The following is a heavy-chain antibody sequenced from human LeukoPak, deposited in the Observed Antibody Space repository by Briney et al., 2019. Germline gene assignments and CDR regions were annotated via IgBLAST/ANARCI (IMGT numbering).Heavy chain of an antibody. J-gene: IGHJ5*02. CDR3: ARSRPGEWRHWFDP. Sequence: GGSLRLSCAASGFTFNSYWMHWVRQAPGKGLEWVSVIYGGGNIYYADSVKGRFTISRDNSKNTLYLQMNSLRAEDTAVYYCARSRPGEWRHWFDPWGQGTLVTVSS. CDR2: IYGGGNI. CDR1: GFTFNSYW. D-gene: IGHD3-3*01. V-gene: IGHV3-53*01.